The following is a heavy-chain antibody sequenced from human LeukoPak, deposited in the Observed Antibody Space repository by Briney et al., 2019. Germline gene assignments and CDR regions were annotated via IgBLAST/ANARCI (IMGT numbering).Heavy chain of an antibody. D-gene: IGHD2-15*01. J-gene: IGHJ4*02. V-gene: IGHV3-66*01. Sequence: GGSLRLSCAASGFTFSDYAMSWVRQAPGKGLEWVSVIYSGGTTYYADSVKGRFTISRDNSKNTLYLQMNSLRAEDTAVYYCARDRDMGFDYWGQGTLVTVSS. CDR3: ARDRDMGFDY. CDR2: IYSGGTT. CDR1: GFTFSDYA.